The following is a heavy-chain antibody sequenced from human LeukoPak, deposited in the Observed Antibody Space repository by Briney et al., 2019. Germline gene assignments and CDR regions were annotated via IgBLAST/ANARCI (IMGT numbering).Heavy chain of an antibody. CDR2: IIPIFGTA. CDR1: GGTFSSYA. D-gene: IGHD3-10*01. J-gene: IGHJ4*02. V-gene: IGHV1-69*13. Sequence: GASVKVSCKASGGTFSSYAISWVRQAPGQGLEWMGGIIPIFGTANYAQKFQGRVTITADESTSTAYMELSSLRSEDTAVYYCARNSWYGSGSYPLDYWGQGTLVTVSS. CDR3: ARNSWYGSGSYPLDY.